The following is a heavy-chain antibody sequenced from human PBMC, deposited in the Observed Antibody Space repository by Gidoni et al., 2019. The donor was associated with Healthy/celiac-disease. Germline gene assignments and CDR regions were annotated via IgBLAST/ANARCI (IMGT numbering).Heavy chain of an antibody. CDR1: GGSFSGYY. J-gene: IGHJ4*02. CDR2: INHSGST. D-gene: IGHD5-12*01. Sequence: QVQLQQWGAGLLKPSETLSLTCAGYGGSFSGYYWSWIRQPPGKGLEWIGEINHSGSTNYNPSLKSRVTISVDTSKNQFSLKLSSVTAADTAVYYCARGKWLRTLGYWGQGTLVTVSS. CDR3: ARGKWLRTLGY. V-gene: IGHV4-34*01.